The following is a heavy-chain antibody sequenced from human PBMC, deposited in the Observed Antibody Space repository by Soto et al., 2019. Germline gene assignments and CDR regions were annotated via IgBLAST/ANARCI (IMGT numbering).Heavy chain of an antibody. V-gene: IGHV2-5*02. CDR2: IYWDDDK. CDR1: GFSLSTSGVG. CDR3: AHYGDYRTAFDI. D-gene: IGHD4-17*01. Sequence: QITLKESGPTLVXPTQXLXXTXTFFGFSLSTSGVGVGWIRQPPGKALEWLALIYWDDDKRYSPSLKSRLTNTKDTYKNQVVHTKTNMDPVDTATYYCAHYGDYRTAFDIWGQGTMVTVSS. J-gene: IGHJ3*02.